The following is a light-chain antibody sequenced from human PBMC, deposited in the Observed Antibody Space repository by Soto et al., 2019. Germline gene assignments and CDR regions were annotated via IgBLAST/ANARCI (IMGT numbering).Light chain of an antibody. V-gene: IGKV3D-15*01. CDR2: DAS. CDR1: QSVSSS. CDR3: QQYNNWPWT. J-gene: IGKJ1*01. Sequence: EIVMTQSPATLSVSPGERATLSCRASQSVSSSLAWYQHKPGQAPRLLIYDASTRVTGTPARFSGSGSGTEFTLTISSPQSEDFVVYYCQQYNNWPWTFGQGTKVDIK.